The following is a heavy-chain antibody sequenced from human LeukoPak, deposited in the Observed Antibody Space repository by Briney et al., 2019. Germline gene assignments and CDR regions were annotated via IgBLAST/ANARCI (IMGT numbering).Heavy chain of an antibody. CDR2: ISYDGSNK. D-gene: IGHD7-27*01. V-gene: IGHV3-30-3*01. J-gene: IGHJ4*02. CDR3: ARGKTGDL. Sequence: GSLRLPCAASGFTFSSYAMHWVRRAPGKGLEWVAVISYDGSNKYYADSVKGRFTISRDNSKNTLYLQMNSLRAEDTAVYYCARGKTGDLWGQGTLVTVSS. CDR1: GFTFSSYA.